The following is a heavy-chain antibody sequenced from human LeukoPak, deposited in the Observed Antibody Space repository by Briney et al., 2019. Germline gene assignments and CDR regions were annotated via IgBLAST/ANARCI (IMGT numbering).Heavy chain of an antibody. D-gene: IGHD6-13*01. Sequence: ASVKVSCKASGGTFSSYAISWVRQAPGQGLEWMGGIIPIFGTANYAQKFQGRATITADESTSTAYMELSSLRSEDTAVYYCARVREYSSSWYNWFDPWGQGTLVTVSS. V-gene: IGHV1-69*01. J-gene: IGHJ5*02. CDR2: IIPIFGTA. CDR1: GGTFSSYA. CDR3: ARVREYSSSWYNWFDP.